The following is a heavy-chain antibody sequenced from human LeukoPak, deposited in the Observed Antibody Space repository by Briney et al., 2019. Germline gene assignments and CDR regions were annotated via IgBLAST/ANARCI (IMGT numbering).Heavy chain of an antibody. Sequence: PGRSQRLSCTASGFTFGVYNMSWVRQAAGQGLEWVGCSRSKTYGGTTEYAASVKGRFTISRDDSKSIAYLQMNSLKTEDTAVYYCTRSRQLDYWGQGTLVTVSS. V-gene: IGHV3-49*04. CDR3: TRSRQLDY. CDR1: GFTFGVYN. CDR2: SRSKTYGGTT. J-gene: IGHJ4*02. D-gene: IGHD2-2*01.